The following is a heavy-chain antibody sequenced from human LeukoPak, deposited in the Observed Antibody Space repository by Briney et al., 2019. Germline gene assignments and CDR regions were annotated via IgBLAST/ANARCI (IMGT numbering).Heavy chain of an antibody. D-gene: IGHD5-18*01. CDR3: ARDAVDTANAV. J-gene: IGHJ6*02. CDR2: INSDGSIT. V-gene: IGHV3-74*01. Sequence: GGSLRLSCAASEFTVNTNYMTWVRQAPGKGLVWVSHINSDGSITSYADSVKGRFTISRDNAKNTLYLQMNSLRAEDTAVYYCARDAVDTANAVWGQGTTVTVSS. CDR1: EFTVNTNY.